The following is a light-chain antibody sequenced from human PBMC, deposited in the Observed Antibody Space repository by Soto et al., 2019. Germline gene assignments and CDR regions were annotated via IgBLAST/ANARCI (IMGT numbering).Light chain of an antibody. CDR2: KAS. CDR3: QQYKSHSYT. J-gene: IGKJ2*01. CDR1: QNIDSW. Sequence: DLQMTQSPSTLSASVGDRVTITCRASQNIDSWLAWYQQKPGKAPKLLIYKASSLESGVPSRFSGSESGTDFALTISNLQPDDFASYYCQQYKSHSYTFGEGTKLEIK. V-gene: IGKV1-5*03.